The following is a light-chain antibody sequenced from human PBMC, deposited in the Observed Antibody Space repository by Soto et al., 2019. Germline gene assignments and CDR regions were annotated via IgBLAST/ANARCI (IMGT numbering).Light chain of an antibody. J-gene: IGKJ1*01. CDR3: MQALQTHWT. CDR1: QSVLNSDGYNR. CDR2: LGS. Sequence: DIVMTQSPLSLPVTPGEAASISCRSSQSVLNSDGYNRRDWYLQKPGRSPQLLIYLGSNRGSGDPDRFSGSGSGTDFTLTISRVEAEDVGVYYCMQALQTHWTFGQGTKVEIK. V-gene: IGKV2-28*01.